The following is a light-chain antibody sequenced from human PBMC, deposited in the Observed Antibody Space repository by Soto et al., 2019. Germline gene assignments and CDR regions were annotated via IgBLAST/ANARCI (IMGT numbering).Light chain of an antibody. V-gene: IGKV3-20*01. CDR2: GAS. CDR1: QSISSSF. J-gene: IGKJ5*01. Sequence: EIVLTQSPGILSLSPWERASLSCGASQSISSSFLAWYQQKPGQAPRLLIYGASSRATGIPDRFSGTGSETDFTLTISRREPEDFAVYYCQQYDNSPITFGQGTRLEIK. CDR3: QQYDNSPIT.